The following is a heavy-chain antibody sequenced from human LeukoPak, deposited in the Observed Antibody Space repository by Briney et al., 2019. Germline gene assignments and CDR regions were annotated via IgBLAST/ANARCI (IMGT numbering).Heavy chain of an antibody. CDR2: IYYSGDT. CDR3: ARALRITMVRGVAKWYFDY. J-gene: IGHJ4*02. Sequence: SETLSLTCTVSGDSISSGSYFWGWIRQPPGKGLEWIASIYYSGDTHYKPSLESRVTISVDTSKNQFSLKLSSVTAADTAVYYCARALRITMVRGVAKWYFDYWGQGTLVTVSS. CDR1: GDSISSGSYF. V-gene: IGHV4-39*07. D-gene: IGHD3-10*01.